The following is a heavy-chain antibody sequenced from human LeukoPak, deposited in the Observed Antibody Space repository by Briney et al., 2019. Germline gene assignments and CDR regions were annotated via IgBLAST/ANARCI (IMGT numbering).Heavy chain of an antibody. Sequence: PSETLSLTCTVSGGSISSYYWSWIRQPPGKGLEWIGYIYYSVSTNYNPSVKSRVTMSVDTSKKQFSLNLSSLTAADTAVYYCARGGTAVVTPYAFDIWGQGTMVTVSS. CDR1: GGSISSYY. V-gene: IGHV4-59*01. CDR2: IYYSVST. D-gene: IGHD4-23*01. J-gene: IGHJ3*02. CDR3: ARGGTAVVTPYAFDI.